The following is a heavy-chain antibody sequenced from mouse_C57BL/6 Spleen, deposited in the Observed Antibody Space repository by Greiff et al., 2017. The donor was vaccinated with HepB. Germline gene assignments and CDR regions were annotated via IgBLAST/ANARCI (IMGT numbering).Heavy chain of an antibody. CDR1: GFNIKNTY. J-gene: IGHJ2*01. CDR3: ARERAIYYDYDGGFDY. Sequence: EVQGVESVAELVRPGASVKLSCTASGFNIKNTYMHWVKQRPEQGLEWIGRIDPANGNTKYAPKFQGKATITADTSSNTAYLQISSLTSEDTAIYYCARERAIYYDYDGGFDYWGQGTTLTVSS. CDR2: IDPANGNT. V-gene: IGHV14-3*01. D-gene: IGHD2-4*01.